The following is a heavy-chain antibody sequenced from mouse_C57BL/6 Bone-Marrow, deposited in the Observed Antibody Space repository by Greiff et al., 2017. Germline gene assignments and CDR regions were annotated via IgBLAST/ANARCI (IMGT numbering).Heavy chain of an antibody. CDR1: GYTFTSYW. CDR3: SRAVIYYDYDAVMDY. V-gene: IGHV1-53*01. D-gene: IGHD2-4*01. CDR2: INPSNGGT. J-gene: IGHJ4*01. Sequence: VQLQQPGTELVKPGASVKLSCKASGYTFTSYWMHWVKQRPGQGLEWIGNINPSNGGTNYNEKFKSKATLTVDKSSSTAYMQLSSLTSEDSAVYYCSRAVIYYDYDAVMDYWGQGTSVTVSS.